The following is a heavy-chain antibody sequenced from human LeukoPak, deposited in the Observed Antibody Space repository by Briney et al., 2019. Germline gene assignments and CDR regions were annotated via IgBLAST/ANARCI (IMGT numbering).Heavy chain of an antibody. Sequence: GGSLRLSCAGSGFVFRSYWMHWVRQTPGKGLVWVSRIQSDGSRADYAGFAKGRFTISRDNARDTVDLQMNSLRAEDTAVYYCAREGANYQDYFDSWGQGTLVTVSS. J-gene: IGHJ4*02. CDR1: GFVFRSYW. V-gene: IGHV3-74*01. CDR2: IQSDGSRA. D-gene: IGHD4/OR15-4a*01. CDR3: AREGANYQDYFDS.